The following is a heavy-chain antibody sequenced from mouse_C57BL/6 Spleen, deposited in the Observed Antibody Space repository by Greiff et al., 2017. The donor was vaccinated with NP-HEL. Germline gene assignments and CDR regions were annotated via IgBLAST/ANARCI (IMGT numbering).Heavy chain of an antibody. D-gene: IGHD1-1*01. CDR1: GYTFTDYN. J-gene: IGHJ3*01. CDR3: ARRGGSSYLRFAY. V-gene: IGHV1-22*01. Sequence: EVQLQQSGPELVKPGASVKMSCKASGYTFTDYNMHWVKQSHGKSLEWIGYINPNNGGTSYNQKFKGKATLTVNKSSSTAYMELRSLTSEDSAVYYCARRGGSSYLRFAYWGQGTLVTVSA. CDR2: INPNNGGT.